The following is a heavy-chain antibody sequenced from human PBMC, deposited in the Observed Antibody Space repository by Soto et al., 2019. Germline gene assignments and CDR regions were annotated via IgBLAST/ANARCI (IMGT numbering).Heavy chain of an antibody. J-gene: IGHJ4*02. CDR2: ISPASGVT. CDR1: GYTFTTYG. V-gene: IGHV1-18*01. CDR3: AREMWTRSSPQISFDY. D-gene: IGHD6-13*01. Sequence: QVQLVQSEGEVKQPGASVKVSCKASGYTFTTYGLCWLRQVPGQGLEWMGYISPASGVTTYAQRLQGRVTMTTDTSTGKVYMELRSPRSDETPIYYCAREMWTRSSPQISFDYWGQGALVTVSS.